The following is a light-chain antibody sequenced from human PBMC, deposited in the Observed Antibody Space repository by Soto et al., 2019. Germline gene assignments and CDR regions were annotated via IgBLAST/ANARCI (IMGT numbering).Light chain of an antibody. J-gene: IGKJ5*01. V-gene: IGKV3-15*01. Sequence: EIVMTQSPGTLSVSPGERVTLSCRASQSVGNNLAWHQQKPGQAPRLLIYGASTRATGFPARFSGSGSGTEFTLTISSLQSEDFALYFCQQYNNWPFSFGPGTRLEIK. CDR3: QQYNNWPFS. CDR2: GAS. CDR1: QSVGNN.